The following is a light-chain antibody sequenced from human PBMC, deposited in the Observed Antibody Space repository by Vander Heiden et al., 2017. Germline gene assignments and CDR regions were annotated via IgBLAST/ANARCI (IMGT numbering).Light chain of an antibody. J-gene: IGLJ1*01. Sequence: QSALTQPASVSGSPGQSIAISCTGTSSDVGGYDFVSWYQQHPGKAPKLMIYDVTNRPSGDSDRFSGSKSGNTASLTISGLQAEDEADYYCTSYTGSSTLYVFGTGTRVTVL. V-gene: IGLV2-14*03. CDR3: TSYTGSSTLYV. CDR2: DVT. CDR1: SSDVGGYDF.